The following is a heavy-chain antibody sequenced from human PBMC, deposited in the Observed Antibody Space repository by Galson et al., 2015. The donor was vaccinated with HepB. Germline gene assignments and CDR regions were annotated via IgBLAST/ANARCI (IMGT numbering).Heavy chain of an antibody. Sequence: SLRLSCAASGFTFSSYSMNWVRQAPGKGLEWVSSISSSSSYIYYADSVKGRFTISRDNAKNSLYLQMNSLRAEDTAVYYCARDRLWLRLVRHGMDVWGQGTTVTVSS. V-gene: IGHV3-21*01. J-gene: IGHJ6*02. CDR2: ISSSSSYI. CDR1: GFTFSSYS. D-gene: IGHD5-12*01. CDR3: ARDRLWLRLVRHGMDV.